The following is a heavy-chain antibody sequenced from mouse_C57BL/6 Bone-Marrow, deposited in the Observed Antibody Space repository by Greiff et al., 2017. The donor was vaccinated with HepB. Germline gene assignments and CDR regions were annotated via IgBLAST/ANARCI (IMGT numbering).Heavy chain of an antibody. CDR2: ISYDGSN. V-gene: IGHV3-6*01. Sequence: VQLKESGPGLVKPSQSLSLTCSVTGYSITSGYYWNWIRQFPGNKLEWMGYISYDGSNNYNPSLKNRISITRDTSKNQFFLKLNSVTTEDTATYYCASLYGYDEANSDYWGQGTTLTVSS. J-gene: IGHJ2*01. CDR1: GYSITSGYY. D-gene: IGHD2-2*01. CDR3: ASLYGYDEANSDY.